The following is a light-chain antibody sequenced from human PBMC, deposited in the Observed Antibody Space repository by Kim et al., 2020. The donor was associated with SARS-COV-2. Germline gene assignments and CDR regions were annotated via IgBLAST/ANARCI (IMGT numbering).Light chain of an antibody. CDR1: SSDVGSYNL. CDR2: EVS. V-gene: IGLV2-23*02. J-gene: IGLJ2*01. Sequence: SITISCTGTSSDVGSYNLVSWYQQHPGKAPKLMIYEVSKRPSGVSNRFSGSKSGNTASLTISGLQAEDEADYYCCSYAGSSTFVFGGGTQLTVL. CDR3: CSYAGSSTFV.